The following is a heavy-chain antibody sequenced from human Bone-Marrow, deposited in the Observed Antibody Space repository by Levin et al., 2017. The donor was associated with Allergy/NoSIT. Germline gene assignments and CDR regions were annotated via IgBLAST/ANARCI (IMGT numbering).Heavy chain of an antibody. CDR3: ASFQPPRSRNIVVVPAAIFQLWSYNWFDP. V-gene: IGHV3-48*03. D-gene: IGHD2-2*01. J-gene: IGHJ5*02. Sequence: PGESLKISCAASGFTFSSYEMNWVRQAPGKGLEWVSYISSSGSTIYYADSVKGRFTISRDNAKNSLYLQMNSLRAEDTAVYYCASFQPPRSRNIVVVPAAIFQLWSYNWFDPWGQGTLVTVSS. CDR1: GFTFSSYE. CDR2: ISSSGSTI.